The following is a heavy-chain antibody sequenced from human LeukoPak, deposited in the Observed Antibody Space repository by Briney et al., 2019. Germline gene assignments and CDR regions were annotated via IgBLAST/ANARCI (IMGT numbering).Heavy chain of an antibody. CDR2: IYYSGST. J-gene: IGHJ3*02. CDR1: GGSITDYY. V-gene: IGHV4-59*01. Sequence: PSETLSLTCTVSGGSITDYYWSWIRQAPGKGLDWIGSIYYSGSTNYNPSLRSRVTLLVDTSKNQFSLRLTSVTAADTAVYFCASFPSFGGAFDIWGQGTMVTVSS. CDR3: ASFPSFGGAFDI. D-gene: IGHD3-3*01.